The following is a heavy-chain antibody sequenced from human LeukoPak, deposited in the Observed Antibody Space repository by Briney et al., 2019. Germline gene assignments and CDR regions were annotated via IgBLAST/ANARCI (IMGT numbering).Heavy chain of an antibody. CDR1: GYTFTSYY. CDR2: INPSGGST. D-gene: IGHD1-1*01. V-gene: IGHV1-46*01. J-gene: IGHJ4*02. CDR3: ASLPTTGDFDY. Sequence: ASVKVSCKASGYTFTSYYMHWVRQAPGQGLEWMGIINPSGGSTSYAQKFQGRVTITRDMSTSTVYMELSSLRSEDTAVYYCASLPTTGDFDYWGQGTLVTVSS.